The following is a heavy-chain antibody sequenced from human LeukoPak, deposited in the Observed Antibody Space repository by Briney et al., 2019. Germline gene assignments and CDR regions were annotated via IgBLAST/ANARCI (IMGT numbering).Heavy chain of an antibody. CDR3: ARDVYSSVWGSSGWYGGNWFDP. D-gene: IGHD6-19*01. Sequence: ASVKVSCKASGYTFTGYYMHWVRQAPGQGLEWMGWINPNSGGTNYAQKFQGRVTMTRDTSISTAYMELSRLRSDDTAVYYCARDVYSSVWGSSGWYGGNWFDPWGQGTLVTVSS. V-gene: IGHV1-2*02. CDR1: GYTFTGYY. CDR2: INPNSGGT. J-gene: IGHJ5*02.